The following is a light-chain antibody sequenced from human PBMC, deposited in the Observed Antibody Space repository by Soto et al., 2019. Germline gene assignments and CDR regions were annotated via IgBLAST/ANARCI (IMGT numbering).Light chain of an antibody. CDR1: ISDAGFYAR. CDR3: SSYTSSSTYV. V-gene: IGLV2-18*02. CDR2: DVT. Sequence: QSALTQPPSVSGSPGQSVTISCTGTISDAGFYARVSWYQQPPGTAPKLLIYDVTSRPSGVPDRFSGSRSGKTASLTISGLQAEDEADYYCSSYTSSSTYVFGPGTKATVL. J-gene: IGLJ1*01.